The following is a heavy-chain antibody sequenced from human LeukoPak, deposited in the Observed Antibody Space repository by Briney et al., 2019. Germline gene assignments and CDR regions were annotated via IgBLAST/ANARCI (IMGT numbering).Heavy chain of an antibody. V-gene: IGHV1-18*01. CDR1: GYTFTSYG. D-gene: IGHD6-13*01. J-gene: IGHJ4*02. CDR3: ARDVRTAAGFDRDDY. CDR2: ISAYNGNT. Sequence: GASVKVSCTASGYTFTSYGISWVRQAPGQGLEWMGWISAYNGNTNYAQKLQGRVTMTTDTSTSTAYMELRSLRSDDTAVYYCARDVRTAAGFDRDDYWGQGTLVTVSS.